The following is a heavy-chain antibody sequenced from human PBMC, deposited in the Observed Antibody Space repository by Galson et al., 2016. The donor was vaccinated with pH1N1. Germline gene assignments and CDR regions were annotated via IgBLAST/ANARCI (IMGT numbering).Heavy chain of an antibody. CDR1: GYTFRDFG. V-gene: IGHV1-18*01. CDR2: ISGYNGNT. CDR3: ARDPRGQYTSAWYVEQPFDY. D-gene: IGHD6-19*01. J-gene: IGHJ4*02. Sequence: SVKVSCKASGYTFRDFGFSWLRQAPGQGLEWVGWISGYNGNTNYARNLQGRVTMTTDTSKSTAYMELRSLTTDATAVYYCARDPRGQYTSAWYVEQPFDYWGQGTLVTVSS.